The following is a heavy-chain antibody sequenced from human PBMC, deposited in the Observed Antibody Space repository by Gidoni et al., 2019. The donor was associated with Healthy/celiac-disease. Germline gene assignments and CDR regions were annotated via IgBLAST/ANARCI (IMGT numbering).Heavy chain of an antibody. Sequence: EVQLVESGGGLVQPGGSLRLACAASGFTLSSYWMSWVRQGPGKGLEWVANIKQDGSEKYYVDSVKGRFTISRDNAKNSLYLQMNSLRAEDTAVYYCARTAGVYYFDYWGQGTLVTVSS. V-gene: IGHV3-7*02. CDR3: ARTAGVYYFDY. D-gene: IGHD6-19*01. CDR1: GFTLSSYW. CDR2: IKQDGSEK. J-gene: IGHJ4*02.